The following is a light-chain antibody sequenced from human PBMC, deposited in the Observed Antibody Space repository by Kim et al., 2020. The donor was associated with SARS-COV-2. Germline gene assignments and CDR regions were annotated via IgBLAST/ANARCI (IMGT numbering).Light chain of an antibody. CDR2: DND. CDR1: SSNIGKNY. CDR3: GAWDNSLSAGI. V-gene: IGLV1-51*01. Sequence: QSVLTQPPSVSAAPGQKVTISCSGSSSNIGKNYVSWYQQFPGTAPKLLIYDNDKRAAGIPDRFFGSKSGTSATLGITGLQTGDEADYYCGAWDNSLSAGILGGGTKLTV. J-gene: IGLJ2*01.